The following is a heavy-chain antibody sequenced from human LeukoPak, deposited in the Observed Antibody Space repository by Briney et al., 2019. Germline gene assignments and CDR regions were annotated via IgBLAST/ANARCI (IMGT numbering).Heavy chain of an antibody. Sequence: GASVKVSCKASGYTFTSYDINWVRQATGQGLEGMGWMNPNSGNTGYAQKFQGRVTMTRNTSISTAYMELSSLRSEDTAVYYCAGYGSGTYYYYGMDVWGQGTTVTVSS. V-gene: IGHV1-8*01. D-gene: IGHD3-10*01. J-gene: IGHJ6*02. CDR3: AGYGSGTYYYYGMDV. CDR1: GYTFTSYD. CDR2: MNPNSGNT.